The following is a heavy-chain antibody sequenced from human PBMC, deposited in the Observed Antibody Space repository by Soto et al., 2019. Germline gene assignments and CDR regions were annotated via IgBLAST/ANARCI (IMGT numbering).Heavy chain of an antibody. CDR2: IYWDDDK. V-gene: IGHV2-5*02. J-gene: IGHJ6*02. CDR3: AHSTGSYFNFWSGYYQEHYYYAMNV. Sequence: QITLKESGPTLVKPTQTLTLTCTFSGFSLSTNGVGVGWIRQPPGEALEWLALIYWDDDKRYSPSLKSRLTIPNDTSKNQVVLTMTNMDPVDTATYFCAHSTGSYFNFWSGYYQEHYYYAMNVWGQGTTVTVSS. D-gene: IGHD3-3*01. CDR1: GFSLSTNGVG.